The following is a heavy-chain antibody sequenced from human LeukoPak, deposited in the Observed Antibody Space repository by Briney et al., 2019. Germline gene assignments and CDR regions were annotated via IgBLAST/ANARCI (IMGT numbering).Heavy chain of an antibody. CDR1: GFTVSSNE. D-gene: IGHD3-22*01. CDR2: ISGGST. Sequence: GGSLRLSCAASGFTVSSNEMSWVRQAPGKGLEWVSSISGGSTYYADSRKGRFTISRDNSKNTLYLQMNSLRAEDTAVYYCAKEGQMIVVPFDYWGQGTLVTVSS. J-gene: IGHJ4*02. V-gene: IGHV3-38-3*01. CDR3: AKEGQMIVVPFDY.